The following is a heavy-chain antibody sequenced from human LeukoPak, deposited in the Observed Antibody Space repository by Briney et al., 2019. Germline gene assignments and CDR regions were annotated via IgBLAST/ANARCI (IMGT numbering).Heavy chain of an antibody. CDR2: IIPVFGTA. V-gene: IGHV1-69*13. CDR1: SRNYA. J-gene: IGHJ6*03. CDR3: ASGPPLTNDDTPEGYYHYYMDV. Sequence: SVKVSCKGASRNYAFSWVRQAHGQGLEWMGGIIPVFGTANYAQKFQGRLSLTADESTGTAYMELGSLRSEDSAIYYCASGPPLTNDDTPEGYYHYYMDVWGKGTTVTVSS. D-gene: IGHD1-1*01.